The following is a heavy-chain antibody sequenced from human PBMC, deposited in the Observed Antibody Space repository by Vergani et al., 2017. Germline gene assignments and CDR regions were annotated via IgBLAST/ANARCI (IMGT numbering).Heavy chain of an antibody. V-gene: IGHV3-30*02. J-gene: IGHJ6*02. Sequence: QVQLVESGGGVVQPGGSLRLSCAASGVSFSSFGMHWVRQAPGKGLEWVAFIRYDGSDKYYVDSVKGRFTISRDNSKNTLYLQVDSLRAEDTAVYYCAKDELGFCSNISCLAMDVWGQGTTVSVSS. CDR3: AKDELGFCSNISCLAMDV. CDR1: GVSFSSFG. CDR2: IRYDGSDK. D-gene: IGHD2-15*01.